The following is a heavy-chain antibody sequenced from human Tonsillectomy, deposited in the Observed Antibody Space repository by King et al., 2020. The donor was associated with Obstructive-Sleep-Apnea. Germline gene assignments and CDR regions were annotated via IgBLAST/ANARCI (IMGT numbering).Heavy chain of an antibody. V-gene: IGHV1-2*02. D-gene: IGHD6-19*01. CDR1: GYTFTGYY. CDR3: ARDLAVAGIELDY. Sequence: VQLVESGAEVKKPGASVKVSCKASGYTFTGYYLHWVRQAPGQGLEWMGWINPNSGGTNYAKKFQGRVAMTRDTSITTAYMELSSLRSDDTAVYYCARDLAVAGIELDYWGQGTLVTVSS. J-gene: IGHJ4*02. CDR2: INPNSGGT.